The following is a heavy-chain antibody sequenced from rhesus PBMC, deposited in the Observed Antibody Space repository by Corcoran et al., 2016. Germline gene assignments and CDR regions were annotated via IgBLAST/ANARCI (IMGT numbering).Heavy chain of an antibody. Sequence: QVQLQESGPGLVKPSETLSLTCAVSGGSFRSYWWSWIRQPPGKGLEWIGEIKGESGSSNYNPSLKSRVTMSKDAAKNQFARKLSSVTAADTAVYYCAREQQRGIDYWGLGVLVTVSS. D-gene: IGHD1-20*01. CDR1: GGSFRSYW. CDR2: IKGESGSS. J-gene: IGHJ4*01. V-gene: IGHV4-80*01. CDR3: AREQQRGIDY.